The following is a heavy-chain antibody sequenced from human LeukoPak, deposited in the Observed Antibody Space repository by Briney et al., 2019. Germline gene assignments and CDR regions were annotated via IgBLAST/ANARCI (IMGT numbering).Heavy chain of an antibody. V-gene: IGHV3-15*01. Sequence: GGSLRLSCAASGFTFSNAWMSWVRQAPGKGLEWVGRILSKSEGGTADYSSPVKGRFTISRDDSKNTLYLQMDSLKTEDTAIYYCTTESYDRWGQGTLVTASS. CDR3: TTESYDR. CDR2: ILSKSEGGTA. CDR1: GFTFSNAW. J-gene: IGHJ4*02. D-gene: IGHD3-22*01.